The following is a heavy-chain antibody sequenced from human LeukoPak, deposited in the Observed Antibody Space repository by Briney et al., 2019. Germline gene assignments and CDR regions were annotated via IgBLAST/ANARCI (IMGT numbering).Heavy chain of an antibody. V-gene: IGHV3-23*01. CDR1: GFTFSTYA. Sequence: GGSLRLSCAASGFTFSTYAMSWVRQAPGKGLEWVSTISGSGANTYYADSVRGRFTISRDNSKNTLYLHMNSLRAEDTAVYYCAKEGAGYTNPYYFDYWGQGTLVTVSS. J-gene: IGHJ4*02. CDR2: ISGSGANT. D-gene: IGHD3-16*02. CDR3: AKEGAGYTNPYYFDY.